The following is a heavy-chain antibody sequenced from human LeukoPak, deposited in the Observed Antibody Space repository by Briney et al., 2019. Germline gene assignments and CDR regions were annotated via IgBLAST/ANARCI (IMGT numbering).Heavy chain of an antibody. V-gene: IGHV4-59*01. D-gene: IGHD6-19*01. J-gene: IGHJ4*02. CDR3: ARGGSSGWLDY. CDR2: IYYSGST. CDR1: GGSISSYY. Sequence: SETLSLTCTVSGGSISSYYWSWIRQHPGKGLEWIGYIYYSGSTNYNPSLKSRVTISIDTSKNHFSLKLSSVTAADTAVYYCARGGSSGWLDYWGQGTLVTVSS.